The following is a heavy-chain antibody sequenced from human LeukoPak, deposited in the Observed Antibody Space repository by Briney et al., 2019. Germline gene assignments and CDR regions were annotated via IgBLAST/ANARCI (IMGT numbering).Heavy chain of an antibody. Sequence: PSQTLSLTCTVSGGSISSGSYYWSWIRQPAGKGLEWIGRIYTSGSTYYNPSLKSRVTISVDTSKNQFSLKLSSVTAADTAVYYCARRLGDGYNYRPYYYYYYYMDVWGKGTTVTVSS. D-gene: IGHD5-24*01. V-gene: IGHV4-61*02. CDR2: IYTSGST. CDR3: ARRLGDGYNYRPYYYYYYYMDV. CDR1: GGSISSGSYY. J-gene: IGHJ6*03.